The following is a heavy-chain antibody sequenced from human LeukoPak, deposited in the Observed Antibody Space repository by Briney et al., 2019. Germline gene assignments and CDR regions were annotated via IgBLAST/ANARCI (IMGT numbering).Heavy chain of an antibody. CDR3: ARGQMWSGYYLSFDY. J-gene: IGHJ4*02. Sequence: PGGSLRLSCAASGFTFSSYGMHWVRQAPGKGLEWVAVIWYDGSNKYYADSVKGRFTISRDNSKNTLYLQMNSLRAEDTAVYYCARGQMWSGYYLSFDYWGQGTLVTVSS. CDR2: IWYDGSNK. CDR1: GFTFSSYG. D-gene: IGHD3-3*01. V-gene: IGHV3-33*01.